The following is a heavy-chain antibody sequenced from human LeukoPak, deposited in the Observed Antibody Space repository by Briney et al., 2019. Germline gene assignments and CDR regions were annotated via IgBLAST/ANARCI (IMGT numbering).Heavy chain of an antibody. V-gene: IGHV3-30*02. CDR2: IRYDGSNK. J-gene: IGHJ3*02. CDR1: GFTFSSYG. CDR3: AKDMKVGATSIRGAFDI. Sequence: PGGSLRLSCAASGFTFSSYGMHWVRQAPGKGLEWVAFIRYDGSNKYYAGSVKGRFTISRDTSKNTLYLQMNSLRADDTAVYYCAKDMKVGATSIRGAFDIWGQGTMVTVSS. D-gene: IGHD1-26*01.